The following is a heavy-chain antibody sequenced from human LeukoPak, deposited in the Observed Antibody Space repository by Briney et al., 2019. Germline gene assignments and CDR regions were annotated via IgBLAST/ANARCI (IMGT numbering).Heavy chain of an antibody. CDR1: GFTFSTYA. D-gene: IGHD3-22*01. Sequence: GGSLRLSCAPSGFTFSTYAMTWVRQAPGKGLEWVSAISGDGAVSYYADSVKGRFTISRDNSKSTLYLQMNSLRAEDTAVYYCAKVDYYDSSGNYPNWFDPWGQGTLVTVSS. CDR3: AKVDYYDSSGNYPNWFDP. J-gene: IGHJ5*02. V-gene: IGHV3-23*01. CDR2: ISGDGAVS.